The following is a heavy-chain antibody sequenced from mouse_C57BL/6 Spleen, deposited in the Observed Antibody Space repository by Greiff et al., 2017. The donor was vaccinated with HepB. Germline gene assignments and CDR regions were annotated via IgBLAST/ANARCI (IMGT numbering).Heavy chain of an antibody. CDR3: ARDSSGSAWFAY. D-gene: IGHD3-2*02. J-gene: IGHJ3*01. V-gene: IGHV1-55*01. CDR1: GYTFTSYW. CDR2: IYPGSGST. Sequence: QVQLQQPGAELVKPGASVKMSCTASGYTFTSYWITWVKQRPGQGLEWIGDIYPGSGSTNYNEKFKSKATLTVDTSSSTAYMQLSSLTSEDSAVYYCARDSSGSAWFAYWGQGTLVTVSA.